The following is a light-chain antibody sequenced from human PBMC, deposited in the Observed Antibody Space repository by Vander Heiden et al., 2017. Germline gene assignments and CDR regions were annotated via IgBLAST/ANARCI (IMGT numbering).Light chain of an antibody. V-gene: IGKV3-11*01. CDR1: QSVSSY. CDR2: DAS. J-gene: IGKJ2*01. Sequence: EIVLTQSPATLSLSPGERATLPCRASQSVSSYLAWYQQKPGQAPRLLIYDASNSAIGIPVRSSGSGSGTDFTLTISIRELEPFAVYSCQWHSYWPPYTFGQGTKLEIK. CDR3: QWHSYWPPYT.